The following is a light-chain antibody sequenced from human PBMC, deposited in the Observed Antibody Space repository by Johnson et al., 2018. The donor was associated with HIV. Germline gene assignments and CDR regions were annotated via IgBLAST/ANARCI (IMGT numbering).Light chain of an antibody. V-gene: IGLV1-51*01. CDR2: GND. CDR1: NSNIGNNY. Sequence: QSVLTQPPSVSVAPGHQVTISCSGSNSNIGNNYVSWYQQLPGTAPKLLIYGNDKRPSGIPDRFSGSKSGTSATLGITGLQSGDEANYYCGTWDSSLSGVFGTGTAVTVL. CDR3: GTWDSSLSGV. J-gene: IGLJ1*01.